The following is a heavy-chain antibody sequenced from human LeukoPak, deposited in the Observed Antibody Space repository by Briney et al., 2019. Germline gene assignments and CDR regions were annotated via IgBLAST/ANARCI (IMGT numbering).Heavy chain of an antibody. V-gene: IGHV4-39*01. Sequence: SETLSLTCTVSGGSIRSISYYWGWIRQPPGKGLEWIGTIYYSGSTYYNPSLKSRVTISVDTSKNQLSLKLSSVTAADTAAYYCARHSGTYPRWFDCWGQGTLVTVSS. CDR2: IYYSGST. J-gene: IGHJ4*02. D-gene: IGHD1-26*01. CDR1: GGSIRSISYY. CDR3: ARHSGTYPRWFDC.